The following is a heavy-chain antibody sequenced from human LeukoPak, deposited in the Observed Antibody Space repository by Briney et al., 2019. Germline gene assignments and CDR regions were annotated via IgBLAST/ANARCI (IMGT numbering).Heavy chain of an antibody. D-gene: IGHD3-22*01. Sequence: ASVKVSRKASGYTFTAYYMHWVRQAPGQGLEWMGIINPSGGITGYAQQFQGRVTMARDTSTSTVYMELSSLGSEDTAVYYCARGYYYDSSAGPSEYWGQGTLVTVSS. J-gene: IGHJ4*02. CDR3: ARGYYYDSSAGPSEY. V-gene: IGHV1-46*01. CDR1: GYTFTAYY. CDR2: INPSGGIT.